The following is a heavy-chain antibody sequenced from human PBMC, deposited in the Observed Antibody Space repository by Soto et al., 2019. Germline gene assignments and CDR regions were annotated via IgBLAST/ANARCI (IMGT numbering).Heavy chain of an antibody. J-gene: IGHJ6*02. V-gene: IGHV3-48*03. D-gene: IGHD3-3*01. Sequence: PGGSLRLSCAASGFTFSSYEMNWARQAPGKGLEWVSYVSSSGSTIYYADSVKGRFTISRDNAKNSLHLQMNSLRAEDTAVYYCARPLHEVWSGYFPPYGMDVWGQGTTVTVSS. CDR1: GFTFSSYE. CDR2: VSSSGSTI. CDR3: ARPLHEVWSGYFPPYGMDV.